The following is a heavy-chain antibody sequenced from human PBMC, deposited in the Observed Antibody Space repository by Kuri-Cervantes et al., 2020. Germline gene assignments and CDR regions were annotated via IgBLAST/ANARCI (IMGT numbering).Heavy chain of an antibody. Sequence: GESLKISCAASGFTFSSYGMHWVRQAPGKGLEWVAVISYDGSNKYYADSVKGRFTISRDNSKNTLYLQMNSLRAEDTAVYYCARDGVLLWFGELLPRGMDVWGQGTTVTVSS. CDR2: ISYDGSNK. CDR1: GFTFSSYG. V-gene: IGHV3-30*03. J-gene: IGHJ6*02. CDR3: ARDGVLLWFGELLPRGMDV. D-gene: IGHD3-10*01.